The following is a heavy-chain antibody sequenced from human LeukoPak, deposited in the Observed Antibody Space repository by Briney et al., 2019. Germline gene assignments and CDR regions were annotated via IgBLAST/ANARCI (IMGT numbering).Heavy chain of an antibody. Sequence: SETLSLTCAVYGGSFSGYYWSWIRQPPGKRLEWIGEINHSGSTNYNPSLKSRVTISVDTSKNQFSLKLSSVTAADTAVYYCARGLPQIDTVTKGGVGYYYYYMDVWGKGTTVTVSS. CDR2: INHSGST. J-gene: IGHJ6*03. CDR1: GGSFSGYY. CDR3: ARGLPQIDTVTKGGVGYYYYYMDV. V-gene: IGHV4-34*01. D-gene: IGHD4-17*01.